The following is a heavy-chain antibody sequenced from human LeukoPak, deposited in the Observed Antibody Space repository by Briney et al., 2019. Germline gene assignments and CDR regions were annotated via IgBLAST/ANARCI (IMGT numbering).Heavy chain of an antibody. CDR2: INTDGSIT. J-gene: IGHJ4*02. CDR1: GFTFSGYW. V-gene: IGHV3-74*01. CDR3: IRGLLAVAGTEY. Sequence: GGSLRLSCAASGFTFSGYWMHWVRQAPGKGLVWVSRINTDGSITTYADSVKGRFTISRDNSKNTLYLQMNSLRVEDTAIYYCIRGLLAVAGTEYWGQGTLVTVSS. D-gene: IGHD6-19*01.